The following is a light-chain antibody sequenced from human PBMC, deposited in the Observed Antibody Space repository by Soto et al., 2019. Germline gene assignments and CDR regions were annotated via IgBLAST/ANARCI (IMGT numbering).Light chain of an antibody. CDR1: SSDVGVYNY. J-gene: IGLJ3*02. V-gene: IGLV2-14*01. CDR3: SSYTSSRTWV. Sequence: QSALTQPASVSGSPGQSITISCTGTSSDVGVYNYVSWYQQHPGKAPKLMIYEVSNRPSGVSNRFSGSKSANTASLTISGLQAEDEADYYCSSYTSSRTWVFGGGTKLTVL. CDR2: EVS.